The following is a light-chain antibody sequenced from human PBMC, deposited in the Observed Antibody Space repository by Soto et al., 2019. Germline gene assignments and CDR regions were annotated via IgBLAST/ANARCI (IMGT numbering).Light chain of an antibody. CDR2: AAS. CDR1: QSISNH. CDR3: QQTLSFPRT. V-gene: IGKV1-39*01. Sequence: IQMTQSPSSLSASVEDRVIITCRASQSISNHLNWYQQKPGKAPKLLIFAASSLQSGVPSRFSGSGSGTDFTLTISSLQPEDFATYYCQQTLSFPRTFGQGTKVDIK. J-gene: IGKJ1*01.